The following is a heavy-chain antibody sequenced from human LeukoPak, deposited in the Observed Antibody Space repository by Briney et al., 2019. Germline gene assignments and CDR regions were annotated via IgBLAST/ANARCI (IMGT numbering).Heavy chain of an antibody. Sequence: GALRLSCAASGFTFCTFSMKWVRPAPGEGVEGGPVLIGSSGATDYADSVKGRFTISRDNSKNTLFLQMNSPRAEDTAIYYCAKGAYASFEIAYFDYCGQGALVTVSS. CDR2: LIGSSGAT. CDR3: AKGAYASFEIAYFDY. CDR1: GFTFCTFS. D-gene: IGHD3-22*01. V-gene: IGHV3-23*01. J-gene: IGHJ4*02.